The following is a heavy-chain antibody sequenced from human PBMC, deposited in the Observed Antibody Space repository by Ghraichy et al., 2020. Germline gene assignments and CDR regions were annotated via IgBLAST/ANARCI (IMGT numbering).Heavy chain of an antibody. D-gene: IGHD3-10*01. J-gene: IGHJ3*02. V-gene: IGHV3-7*04. CDR1: GFTFSSYW. Sequence: GGSLRLSCAASGFTFSSYWITWARQAPGKGLEWVANIKQDGGERYYVDSVKGRFTISRDNAKNSLYLQMNSLRAEDTAVHYWSRDRSYYGSGGQYNFGYAFDIWVQGTMVTVSS. CDR3: SRDRSYYGSGGQYNFGYAFDI. CDR2: IKQDGGER.